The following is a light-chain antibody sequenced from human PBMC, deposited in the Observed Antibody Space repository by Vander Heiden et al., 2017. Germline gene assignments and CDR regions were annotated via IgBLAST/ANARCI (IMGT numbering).Light chain of an antibody. CDR2: AAS. V-gene: IGKV1-39*01. CDR3: QRCESLPRT. CDR1: QSISSY. Sequence: DIQMTQYPSSLSASVGDRVTITCRASQSISSYLNWYQQKPGKAPKLLIYAASSLQSGVPSRFSGRGSGTDFTLTISMLHPEDFTAYYCQRCESLPRTFGQGTKVEIK. J-gene: IGKJ1*01.